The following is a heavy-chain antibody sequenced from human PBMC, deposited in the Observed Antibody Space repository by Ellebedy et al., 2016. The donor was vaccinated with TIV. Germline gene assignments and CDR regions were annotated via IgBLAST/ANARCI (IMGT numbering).Heavy chain of an antibody. J-gene: IGHJ4*02. D-gene: IGHD2/OR15-2a*01. CDR1: GFIFNSHG. Sequence: PGGSLRLSCPASGFIFNSHGMHCVRQAPGKGLEWVAVISGHGLTPYYAHSVKGRFTISRDNSNNSLYLQMNSLRAEDTAVYFCTREGAVRGAPAYLAYGFWGQGTLVTVSS. V-gene: IGHV3-30*13. CDR3: TREGAVRGAPAYLAYGF. CDR2: ISGHGLTP.